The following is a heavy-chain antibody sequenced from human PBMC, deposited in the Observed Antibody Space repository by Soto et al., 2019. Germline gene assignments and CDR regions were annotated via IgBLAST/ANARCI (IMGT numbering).Heavy chain of an antibody. Sequence: LRLSCAASGFTFSSYAMSWVRQAPGQGLEWVSVISGSGGNTYYADSVKGRFTISRDNSKNTLYLQTNSPRVEDTAVYYCAKPNLYCSSTSCYDYWGQGALVTVSS. CDR3: AKPNLYCSSTSCYDY. J-gene: IGHJ4*02. CDR2: ISGSGGNT. V-gene: IGHV3-23*01. D-gene: IGHD2-2*01. CDR1: GFTFSSYA.